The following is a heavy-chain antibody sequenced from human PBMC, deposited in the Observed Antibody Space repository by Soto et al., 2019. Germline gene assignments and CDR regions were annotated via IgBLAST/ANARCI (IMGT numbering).Heavy chain of an antibody. CDR1: GGTFSSYA. CDR3: AGMKRRYCTNGVCYSLDY. Sequence: SVKVSCKASGGTFSSYAISWVRQAPGQGLEWMGGIIPIFGTANYAQKFQGRVTITADESTSTAYMELSSLRSEDTAVYYCAGMKRRYCTNGVCYSLDYWGQGTLVTVSS. J-gene: IGHJ4*02. V-gene: IGHV1-69*13. D-gene: IGHD2-8*01. CDR2: IIPIFGTA.